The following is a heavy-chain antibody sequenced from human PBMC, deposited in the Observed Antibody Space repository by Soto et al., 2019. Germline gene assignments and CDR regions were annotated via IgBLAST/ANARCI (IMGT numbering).Heavy chain of an antibody. CDR3: ARDPPLGSGDYVWGSYRFYGMDV. CDR2: IIPIFGTA. J-gene: IGHJ6*02. V-gene: IGHV1-69*13. D-gene: IGHD3-16*02. CDR1: GGTFSSYA. Sequence: ASVKVSCKASGGTFSSYAISWVRQAPGQGLEWMGGIIPIFGTANYAQKFQGRVTITADESTSTAYMELSSLRSEDTAVYYCARDPPLGSGDYVWGSYRFYGMDVWGQGTTVTVSS.